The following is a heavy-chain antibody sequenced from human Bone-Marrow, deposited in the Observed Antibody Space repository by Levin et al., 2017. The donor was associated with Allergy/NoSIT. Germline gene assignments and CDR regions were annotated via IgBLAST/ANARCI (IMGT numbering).Heavy chain of an antibody. J-gene: IGHJ1*01. CDR1: GFMFSDYS. Sequence: PGGSLRLSCSTSGFMFSDYSMNWVRQAPGKGLEWIAYISGSSHRIDYADSVKGRFTISRDNAKNSLYLQMNSLRVGDPAVDYCVGDRDCVTSQCLDAEYLQKWGQGTLVTVSS. D-gene: IGHD2-21*01. V-gene: IGHV3-48*01. CDR3: VGDRDCVTSQCLDAEYLQK. CDR2: ISGSSHRI.